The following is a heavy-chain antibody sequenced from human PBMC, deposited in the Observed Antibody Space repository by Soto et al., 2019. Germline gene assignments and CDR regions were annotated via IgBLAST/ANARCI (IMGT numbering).Heavy chain of an antibody. V-gene: IGHV4-39*01. CDR1: GGSISNRSHY. D-gene: IGHD3-10*01. CDR2: IYYSGST. CDR3: ARHDYYGSASYS. Sequence: QLQLQESGPGLVKPSETLSLTCTVSGGSISNRSHYWGWIRQPPGKGLEWIGSIYYSGSTYYNPSLASRVTISVDTSKNQFSLKLSSVTAADTAVYYCARHDYYGSASYSWGQGTLVSVSS. J-gene: IGHJ5*02.